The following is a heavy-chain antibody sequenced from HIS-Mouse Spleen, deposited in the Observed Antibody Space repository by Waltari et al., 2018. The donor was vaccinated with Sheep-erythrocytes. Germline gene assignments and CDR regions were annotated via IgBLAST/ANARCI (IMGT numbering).Heavy chain of an antibody. J-gene: IGHJ4*02. V-gene: IGHV1-18*01. D-gene: IGHD6-13*01. Sequence: QGLEWMGWISAYKGNTNHAQRLQGRGTMTTDPSTGTAYMGLRSLRSDDTAVYYCARLPGSWYVDYWGQGTLVTVSS. CDR3: ARLPGSWYVDY. CDR2: ISAYKGNT.